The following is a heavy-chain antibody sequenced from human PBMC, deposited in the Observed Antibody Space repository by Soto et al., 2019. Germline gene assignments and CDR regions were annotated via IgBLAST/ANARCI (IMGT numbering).Heavy chain of an antibody. D-gene: IGHD2-21*01. V-gene: IGHV3-23*01. J-gene: IGHJ4*02. Sequence: EVQLLESGGGLIQPGGSLRLSCEASGFSFSNYGMTWVRQAPGKGLEWVSTISGSGDRAFYADPVKGRFTISRDNSKNTLYLQMNSLSAEDTAIYYWAKEMIASTLADFFDYWGQGILVTVSS. CDR3: AKEMIASTLADFFDY. CDR1: GFSFSNYG. CDR2: ISGSGDRA.